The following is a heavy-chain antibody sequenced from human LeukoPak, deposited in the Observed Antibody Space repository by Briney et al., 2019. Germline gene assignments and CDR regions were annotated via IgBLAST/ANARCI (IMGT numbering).Heavy chain of an antibody. J-gene: IGHJ5*02. CDR1: GFTFSDYA. V-gene: IGHV3-30*02. D-gene: IGHD2-2*01. CDR3: ATLTPVVPGVHSAQVWFDP. CDR2: IEKDGNKR. Sequence: PGGSLRLSCVASGFTFSDYAMSWVRQAPGKGLEWVSFIEKDGNKRYYADSVKGRLIISRDNSKNTVSLQMNSLRVEDTALYYCATLTPVVPGVHSAQVWFDPWGQGTLVTVSS.